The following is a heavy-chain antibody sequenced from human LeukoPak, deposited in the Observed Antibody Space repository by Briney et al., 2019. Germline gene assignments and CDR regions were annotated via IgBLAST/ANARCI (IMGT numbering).Heavy chain of an antibody. V-gene: IGHV3-53*01. Sequence: GGSLRLSCAASGFTVSSNYMSWVRQAPGKGLEWVSVIYSGGSTYYADSVKGRFTISRDNSKNPLYLQMNSLRAEDTAVYYCARGVPAAPDAFDIWGQGTMVTVSS. CDR1: GFTVSSNY. D-gene: IGHD2-2*01. CDR3: ARGVPAAPDAFDI. CDR2: IYSGGST. J-gene: IGHJ3*02.